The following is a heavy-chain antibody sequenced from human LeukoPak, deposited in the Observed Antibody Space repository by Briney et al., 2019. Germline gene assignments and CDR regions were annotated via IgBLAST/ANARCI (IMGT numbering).Heavy chain of an antibody. CDR3: ARVRDGYNYRYFDY. CDR1: GGSIGRYY. J-gene: IGHJ4*02. D-gene: IGHD5-24*01. CDR2: IYYSGST. V-gene: IGHV4-59*01. Sequence: PSETLSLTCTVSGGSIGRYYWSWVRQPPGEWLEWVGYIYYSGSTNYNPSLKSRVTVSVDTSKNQFSLKLNSVTAADTAVYYCARVRDGYNYRYFDYWGQGTLVTVSS.